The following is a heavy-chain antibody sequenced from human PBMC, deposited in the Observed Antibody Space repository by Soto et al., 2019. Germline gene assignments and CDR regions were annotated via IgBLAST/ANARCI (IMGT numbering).Heavy chain of an antibody. J-gene: IGHJ3*01. CDR2: ISSTYGRSRT. Sequence: EEQLVASGGGLVQLGGSLRLSCAASGFSVSEQHMRWFRQAPGEGLEWVSTISSTYGRSRTGYADSVEGRFTISRDNSKKPLSLHMNTLRAEDTAVYYCARADRSAFEVWGQGAMVIVSS. CDR3: ARADRSAFEV. CDR1: GFSVSEQH. V-gene: IGHV3-66*01.